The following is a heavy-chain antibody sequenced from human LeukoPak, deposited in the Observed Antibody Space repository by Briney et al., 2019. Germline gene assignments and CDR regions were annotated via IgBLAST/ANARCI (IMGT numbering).Heavy chain of an antibody. Sequence: GSLRLSCAASGFTFSNCGMHWVRQPPGKGLEWIGEINHSGSTNYNPSLKSRVTISVDTSKNQFSLKLSSVTAADTAVYYCASIAVAGLYYYYYMDVWGKGTTVTVSS. CDR3: ASIAVAGLYYYYYMDV. D-gene: IGHD6-19*01. J-gene: IGHJ6*03. V-gene: IGHV4-34*01. CDR1: GFTFSNCG. CDR2: INHSGST.